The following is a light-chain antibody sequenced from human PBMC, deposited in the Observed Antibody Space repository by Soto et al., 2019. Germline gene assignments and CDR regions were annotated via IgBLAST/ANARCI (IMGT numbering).Light chain of an antibody. V-gene: IGKV3-20*01. Sequence: EIVLTQSPGTLSLSPGESATLSGRASQSVSSSYLAWYQQKPGQAPRLLIYGASSRATGIPDRFSGSGSGTDFTLTLSRLEPEDFAVYFCQQYGDSPITFGQGTRLEIK. J-gene: IGKJ5*01. CDR2: GAS. CDR3: QQYGDSPIT. CDR1: QSVSSSY.